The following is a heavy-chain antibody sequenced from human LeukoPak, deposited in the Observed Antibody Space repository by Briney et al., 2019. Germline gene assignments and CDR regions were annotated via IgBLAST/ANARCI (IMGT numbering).Heavy chain of an antibody. Sequence: PSETLSLTCTVSGGSISSGSYYWSWFRQPAEKGLEWIGRIYTSGSTYYNPSLKSRVTISVDTSKNQFSLKLSSVTAADTAVYFCARGPYSYDSSGAFDIWGQGTMVTVSS. V-gene: IGHV4-61*02. D-gene: IGHD3-22*01. CDR3: ARGPYSYDSSGAFDI. CDR1: GGSISSGSYY. J-gene: IGHJ3*02. CDR2: IYTSGST.